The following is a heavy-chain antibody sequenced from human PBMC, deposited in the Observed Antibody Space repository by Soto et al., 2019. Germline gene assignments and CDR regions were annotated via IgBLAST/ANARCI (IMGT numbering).Heavy chain of an antibody. CDR2: IYYSGST. J-gene: IGHJ4*02. CDR1: GGSISSSSYY. D-gene: IGHD3-16*02. V-gene: IGHV4-39*01. CDR3: ARLEGAMITFGGVIVDY. Sequence: SETLSLTCTVSGGSISSSSYYWGWIRQPPGKGLEWIGSIYYSGSTYYNPSLKSRVTISVDTSKNQFSLKLSSVTAADTAVYYCARLEGAMITFGGVIVDYWGQGTLVTVSS.